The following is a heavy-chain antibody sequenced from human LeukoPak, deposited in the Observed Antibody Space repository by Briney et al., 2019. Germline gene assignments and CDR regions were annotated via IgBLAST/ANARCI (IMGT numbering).Heavy chain of an antibody. CDR3: ATDKGTMVRGVNSYYYYGMDV. CDR1: GFTFSSYG. V-gene: IGHV3-30*03. CDR2: ISYDGSNK. Sequence: GGSLRLSCAASGFTFSSYGMHWVRQAPGKGLEWVAVISYDGSNKYYADSVKGRFTISTDNSKNTMYLQMNSMSAADTDVYYCATDKGTMVRGVNSYYYYGMDVWGQGTTVTVSS. D-gene: IGHD3-10*01. J-gene: IGHJ6*02.